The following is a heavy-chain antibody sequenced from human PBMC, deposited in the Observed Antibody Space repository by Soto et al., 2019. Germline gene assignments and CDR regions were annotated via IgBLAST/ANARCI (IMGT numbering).Heavy chain of an antibody. J-gene: IGHJ3*02. CDR3: ARNRIAAAGSPTRNAFDI. CDR1: GGSFSGYY. CDR2: INHSGST. V-gene: IGHV4-34*01. D-gene: IGHD6-13*01. Sequence: QVQLQQWGAGLLKPSETLSLTCAVYGGSFSGYYWSWIRQPPGKGLEWIGEINHSGSTNYNPSLKSQVTISVDQSKNQFSLKLSSVTAADTAVYYCARNRIAAAGSPTRNAFDIWGQGTMVTVSS.